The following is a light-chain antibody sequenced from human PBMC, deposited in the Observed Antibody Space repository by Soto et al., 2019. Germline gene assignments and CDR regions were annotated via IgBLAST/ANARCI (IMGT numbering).Light chain of an antibody. CDR3: AAGDDRRGGVVV. CDR2: SNN. J-gene: IGLJ7*01. CDR1: SSNIGSNY. Sequence: QSVLTQPPSASGTPGQRVTISCSGSSSNIGSNYVYWYQQLPGTAPKLLIFSNNQRPSGVPDRFSGSKSGTSASLAISGLWSDDEDDYYSAAGDDRRGGVVVFGGGPQLAVL. V-gene: IGLV1-47*02.